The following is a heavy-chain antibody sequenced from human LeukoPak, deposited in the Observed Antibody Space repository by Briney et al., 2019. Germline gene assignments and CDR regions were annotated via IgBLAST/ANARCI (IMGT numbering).Heavy chain of an antibody. J-gene: IGHJ6*03. Sequence: GGSLRLSCAASGFTFSSYGMSWVRQAPGKGLEWVSAISGSGGSTYYADSVKARFTISRDNSQNTVSLQLNNLRIEDTALYYCAKTSLSDPSGHYYYMDVWGKGTTVTVSS. CDR2: ISGSGGST. D-gene: IGHD3-3*01. CDR1: GFTFSSYG. CDR3: AKTSLSDPSGHYYYMDV. V-gene: IGHV3-23*01.